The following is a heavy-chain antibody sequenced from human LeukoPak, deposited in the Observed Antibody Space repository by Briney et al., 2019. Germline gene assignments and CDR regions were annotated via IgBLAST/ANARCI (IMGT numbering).Heavy chain of an antibody. Sequence: SETLSLTCTVSGGSISSGDYYWSWIRRPPGKGLEWIGYIYYSGSTYYNPSLKSRVTISVDTSKNQFSLKLSSVTAADTAVYYCARGGEGYDILTGLTYFDYWGQGTLVTVSS. CDR3: ARGGEGYDILTGLTYFDY. CDR1: GGSISSGDYY. V-gene: IGHV4-30-4*01. D-gene: IGHD3-9*01. J-gene: IGHJ4*02. CDR2: IYYSGST.